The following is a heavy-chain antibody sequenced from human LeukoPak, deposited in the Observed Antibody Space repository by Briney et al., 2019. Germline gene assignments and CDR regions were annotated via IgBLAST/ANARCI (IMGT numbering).Heavy chain of an antibody. CDR1: GYTFTGYY. Sequence: GASVKVSCKASGYTFTGYYIHWVRQAPGQGLEWMGWINPNSGGTNYAQKFQGRVTMTRDTSISTAYMELRRLTFDDTAVYYCAREGREAFRGVYPNRFDPWGQGTLVTVSS. CDR2: INPNSGGT. V-gene: IGHV1-2*02. D-gene: IGHD3-16*01. J-gene: IGHJ5*02. CDR3: AREGREAFRGVYPNRFDP.